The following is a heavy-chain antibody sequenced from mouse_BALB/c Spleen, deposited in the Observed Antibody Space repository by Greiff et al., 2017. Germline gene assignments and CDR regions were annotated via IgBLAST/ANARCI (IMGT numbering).Heavy chain of an antibody. J-gene: IGHJ2*01. CDR2: IDPENGNT. CDR3: ARSGDYGSLDY. Sequence: EVQVVESGAELVRPGALVKLSCKASGFNIKDYYMHWVKQRPEQGLEWIGWIDPENGNTIYDPKFQGKASITADTSSNTAYLQLSSLTSEDTAVYYCARSGDYGSLDYWGQGTTLTVSS. V-gene: IGHV14-1*02. D-gene: IGHD1-1*01. CDR1: GFNIKDYY.